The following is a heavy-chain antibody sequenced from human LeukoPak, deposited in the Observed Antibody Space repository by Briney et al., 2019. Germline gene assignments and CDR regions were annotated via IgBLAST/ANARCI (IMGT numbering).Heavy chain of an antibody. V-gene: IGHV3-20*04. CDR3: ARGGPGYCSSTSCTEAY. CDR1: GFSFDDYG. D-gene: IGHD2-2*01. J-gene: IGHJ4*02. Sequence: PGGSLRLXCVGFGFSFDDYGMSWVRLAPGKGLEWVSGINWNGDDTGYADPVRGRFTISRDNAKSTLYLQMNNLRAEDTALYYCARGGPGYCSSTSCTEAYWGLGTLVTVSS. CDR2: INWNGDDT.